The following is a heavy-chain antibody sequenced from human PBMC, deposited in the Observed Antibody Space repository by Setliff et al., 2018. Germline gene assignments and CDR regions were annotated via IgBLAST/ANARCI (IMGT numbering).Heavy chain of an antibody. V-gene: IGHV1-46*01. J-gene: IGHJ6*03. Sequence: ASVKVSCKASGYTLTNYYMHWVRQAPGQGLEWMGIINPSGGLTRYAQKFQGRVTMTRDTSTSPVYMGVISVRSEDTAVYFCARGAQVLQFLEWLPRFYYMAVWGKGTTVTVSS. CDR3: ARGAQVLQFLEWLPRFYYMAV. CDR2: INPSGGLT. CDR1: GYTLTNYY. D-gene: IGHD3-3*01.